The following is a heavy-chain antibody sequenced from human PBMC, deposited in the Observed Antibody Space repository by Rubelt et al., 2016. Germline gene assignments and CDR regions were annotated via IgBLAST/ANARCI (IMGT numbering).Heavy chain of an antibody. CDR2: IYFSGST. CDR3: ARGTKSTYSYGSPRFDP. D-gene: IGHD5-18*01. CDR1: GGSITNYY. V-gene: IGHV4-59*01. Sequence: QVQLQESGPGLVKASETLSLTCSISGGSITNYYWSWIRQPPGRGLEWSGYIYFSGSTSYNPSLKSRVTISEDASKNPVSQRVSPVTAAETAWYYCARGTKSTYSYGSPRFDPWGQGTLVTVSS. J-gene: IGHJ5*02.